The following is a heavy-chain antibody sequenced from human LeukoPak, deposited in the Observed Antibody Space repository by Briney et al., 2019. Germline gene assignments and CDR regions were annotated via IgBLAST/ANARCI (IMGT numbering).Heavy chain of an antibody. D-gene: IGHD3-22*01. Sequence: GRSLRLSCVASGFTFSSYAMHWVRQAPGKGLEWLTVIWYDGSNKHYADSVKGRFTISRDNSKNTLYLQMDSLRAEDTAVYYCARAFGASSGYSVDYWGQGTLVTVSS. V-gene: IGHV3-33*01. CDR3: ARAFGASSGYSVDY. CDR2: IWYDGSNK. J-gene: IGHJ4*02. CDR1: GFTFSSYA.